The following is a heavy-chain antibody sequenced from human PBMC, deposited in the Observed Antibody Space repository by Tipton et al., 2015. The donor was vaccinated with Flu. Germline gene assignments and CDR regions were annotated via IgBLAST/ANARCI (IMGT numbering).Heavy chain of an antibody. V-gene: IGHV3-66*02. CDR1: GFTVSTSF. D-gene: IGHD3-16*01. Sequence: SLRLSCAASGFTVSTSFMNWVRQAPGKGLEWVSILYSGGDTYYADSVKARFTISRDNSKNTRYLQMNSRRTDDTAVDYCARVGGGGFDYWGQGTLVTVSS. J-gene: IGHJ4*02. CDR2: LYSGGDT. CDR3: ARVGGGGFDY.